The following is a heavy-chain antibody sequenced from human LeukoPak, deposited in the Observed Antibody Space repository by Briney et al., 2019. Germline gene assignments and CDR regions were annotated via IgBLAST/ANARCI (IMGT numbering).Heavy chain of an antibody. Sequence: GASVNVSCKASGYTFTSYGISWVRQAPGQGLEWMGWISAYNGNTNYAQKLQGRVTMTTDTSTSTAYMELRSLRSDDTAVYYCARVIFDSSGYTGENWFDPWGQGTLVTVSS. CDR3: ARVIFDSSGYTGENWFDP. V-gene: IGHV1-18*01. D-gene: IGHD3-22*01. J-gene: IGHJ5*02. CDR1: GYTFTSYG. CDR2: ISAYNGNT.